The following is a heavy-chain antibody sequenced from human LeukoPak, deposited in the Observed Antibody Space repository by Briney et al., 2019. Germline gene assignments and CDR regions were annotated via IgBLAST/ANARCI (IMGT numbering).Heavy chain of an antibody. Sequence: SETLSLTCTVSGGSFSSYYWNWIRQPAGKGLEWIGRIYTSGSTNYNPSLESRVTMSVDTSKNQFSLKLNSVTAADTAVYYCARAGDSTSPLDYWGQGTLVTVSS. CDR3: ARAGDSTSPLDY. CDR1: GGSFSSYY. CDR2: IYTSGST. J-gene: IGHJ4*02. V-gene: IGHV4-4*07. D-gene: IGHD6-13*01.